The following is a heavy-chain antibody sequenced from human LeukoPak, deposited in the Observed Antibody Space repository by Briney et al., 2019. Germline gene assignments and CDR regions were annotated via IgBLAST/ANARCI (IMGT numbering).Heavy chain of an antibody. V-gene: IGHV3-9*01. D-gene: IGHD6-19*01. Sequence: SGGSLRLSCAASGFTFDDYAMHWVRQAPGKGLEWVSGISWNSGSIDYVDSVKGRFTISRDNAKNSLYLQMNSLRAEDTALYYSAKGPSGMAVAGSPKYFQHWGQGTLVTVSS. CDR3: AKGPSGMAVAGSPKYFQH. J-gene: IGHJ1*01. CDR2: ISWNSGSI. CDR1: GFTFDDYA.